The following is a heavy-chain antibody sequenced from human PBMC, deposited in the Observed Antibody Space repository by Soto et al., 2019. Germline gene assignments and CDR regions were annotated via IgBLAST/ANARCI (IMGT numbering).Heavy chain of an antibody. J-gene: IGHJ6*02. D-gene: IGHD4-4*01. Sequence: GGSLRLSCAASGFTFSSYSMNWVRQAPGKGLEWVSSISSSSSYTYYADSVKGRFTISRDNAKNSLYLQMNSLRAEDTAVYYCARDMTTAYGMDVWGQGTTVTVSS. CDR1: GFTFSSYS. CDR2: ISSSSSYT. V-gene: IGHV3-21*01. CDR3: ARDMTTAYGMDV.